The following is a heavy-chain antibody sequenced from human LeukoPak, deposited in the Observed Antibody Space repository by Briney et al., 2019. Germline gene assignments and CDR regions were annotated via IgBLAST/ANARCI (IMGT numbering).Heavy chain of an antibody. V-gene: IGHV3-7*04. J-gene: IGHJ4*02. D-gene: IGHD3-10*01. CDR1: GFTFSSYW. Sequence: GGSLRLSCAASGFTFSSYWMSCVRQAPGKGLEWVANIKQDGSEKYYVDSVKGRFTISRDNAKNSLYLQMNSLRAEDTAVYCCARMRRYYGSGNSNDFWGQGTLVTVSS. CDR3: ARMRRYYGSGNSNDF. CDR2: IKQDGSEK.